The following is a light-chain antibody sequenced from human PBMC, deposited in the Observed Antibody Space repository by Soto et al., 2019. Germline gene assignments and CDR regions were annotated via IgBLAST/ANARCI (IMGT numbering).Light chain of an antibody. CDR2: GAS. J-gene: IGKJ4*01. V-gene: IGKV3-20*01. CDR1: QTVRTNY. CDR3: QQYSDSPLT. Sequence: EIVLTQSPGTLSLSPGERATLSFRASQTVRTNYLAWFQHKPGQAPRLLIYGASSRATGIPDRFSGSGSGTDFTLTIIRLEPEDFAVYFCQQYSDSPLTFGGGTKVEIK.